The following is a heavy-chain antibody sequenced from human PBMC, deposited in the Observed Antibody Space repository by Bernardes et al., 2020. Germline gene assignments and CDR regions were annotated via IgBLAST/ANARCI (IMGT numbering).Heavy chain of an antibody. V-gene: IGHV4-61*01. CDR1: GGSVSSGSYY. Sequence: SETLSLTCTVSGGSVSSGSYYWSWIRQPPGKGLEWIGYIYYSGSTNYNPSLKSRVTISVDTSKNQFSLKLSSVTAADTAVYYCARGRWYYYDSSGYLDYWGQGTLVTVSS. J-gene: IGHJ4*02. D-gene: IGHD3-22*01. CDR2: IYYSGST. CDR3: ARGRWYYYDSSGYLDY.